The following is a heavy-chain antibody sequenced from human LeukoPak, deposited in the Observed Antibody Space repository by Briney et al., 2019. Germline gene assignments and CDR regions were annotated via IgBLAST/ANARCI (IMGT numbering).Heavy chain of an antibody. CDR1: EYSFPNYC. J-gene: IGHJ4*02. Sequence: HGESLKISCKHSEYSFPNYCIGWVRQMPGKGLKWMGIIYPDDSDTRYSPSFQGQVTISADKSISTAYLQWSSLKASDTAMYYCAIGRGGQQLGDYWGQGTLVTVSS. CDR2: IYPDDSDT. CDR3: AIGRGGQQLGDY. D-gene: IGHD6-13*01. V-gene: IGHV5-51*01.